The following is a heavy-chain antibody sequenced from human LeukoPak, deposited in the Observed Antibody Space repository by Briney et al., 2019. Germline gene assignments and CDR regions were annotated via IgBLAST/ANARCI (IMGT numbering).Heavy chain of an antibody. CDR1: GFSLTSYA. V-gene: IGHV3-30*04. J-gene: IGHJ4*02. CDR3: ARGAPRVVAFDH. CDR2: LSSDGITQ. D-gene: IGHD3-22*01. Sequence: GESLKISCVASGFSLTSYAMHWVRQAPGKGLEWVTILSSDGITQNYADSVRGRFTISRDDSKKTLYLQMNSLRREDTAIYYCARGAPRVVAFDHWGQGALVTVSS.